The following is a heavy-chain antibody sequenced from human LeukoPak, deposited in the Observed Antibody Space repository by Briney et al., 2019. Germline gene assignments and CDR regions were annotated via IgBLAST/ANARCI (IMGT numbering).Heavy chain of an antibody. CDR2: IYYSGST. J-gene: IGHJ4*02. Sequence: SETLSLTCTVSGGSISSGDYYWSWIRHPAGKGLEWIGYIYYSGSTYYNPSLKSRVTISVDTSKNQFSLKLSSVTAADTAVYYCASMYYYDSSGLDYWGQGTLVTVSS. V-gene: IGHV4-30-4*01. CDR1: GGSISSGDYY. CDR3: ASMYYYDSSGLDY. D-gene: IGHD3-22*01.